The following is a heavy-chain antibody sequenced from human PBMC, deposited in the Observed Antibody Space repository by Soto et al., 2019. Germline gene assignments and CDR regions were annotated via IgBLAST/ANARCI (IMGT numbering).Heavy chain of an antibody. CDR3: VRTTLVVAAATREDY. D-gene: IGHD2-15*01. CDR2: INSDGSST. Sequence: EVQLVESGGGLVQPGESLRLSCAASGFTFSSYWMHWVRQAPGKGLVWVSRINSDGSSTSYAGSVKGRFTISRDNAKNPLYLQRNRRRAEDTAVYYCVRTTLVVAAATREDYWGQGPLVTVSS. V-gene: IGHV3-74*01. J-gene: IGHJ4*02. CDR1: GFTFSSYW.